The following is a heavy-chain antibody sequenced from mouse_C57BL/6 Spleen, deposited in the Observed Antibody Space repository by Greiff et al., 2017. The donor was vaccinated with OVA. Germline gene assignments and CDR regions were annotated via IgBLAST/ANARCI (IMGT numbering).Heavy chain of an antibody. Sequence: VHLVESGAELARPGTSVKLSCKASGYTFTSYGISWVKQRTGQGLEWIGEIYPRSGNTYYSETFKGKATLTADKSSSTAYMELRSLTSEDAAVYFCACASSITTVVAPDYWGQGTTLTVSS. CDR1: GYTFTSYG. V-gene: IGHV1-81*01. D-gene: IGHD1-1*01. CDR2: IYPRSGNT. J-gene: IGHJ2*01. CDR3: ACASSITTVVAPDY.